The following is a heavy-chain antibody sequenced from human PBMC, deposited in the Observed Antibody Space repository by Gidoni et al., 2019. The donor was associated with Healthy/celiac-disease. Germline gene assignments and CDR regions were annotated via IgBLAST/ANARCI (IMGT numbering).Heavy chain of an antibody. J-gene: IGHJ6*02. CDR1: GFPFSSYA. CDR3: AKDSTVTNFYYYYGMDV. Sequence: EVQLLESGGGLVQPGGSLRLSCAASGFPFSSYAMSWVRQAPGKGLEWVSAISGSGGSTYYADSVKGRFTISRDNSKNTLYLQMNSLRAEDTAVYYCAKDSTVTNFYYYYGMDVWGQGTTVTVSS. D-gene: IGHD4-17*01. V-gene: IGHV3-23*01. CDR2: ISGSGGST.